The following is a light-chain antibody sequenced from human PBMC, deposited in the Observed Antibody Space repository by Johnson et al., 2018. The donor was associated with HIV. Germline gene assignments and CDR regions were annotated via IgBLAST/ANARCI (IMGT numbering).Light chain of an antibody. CDR1: SSNIGNNY. CDR2: DNN. Sequence: QCVLTQPPSVSAAPGQKVTISCSGSSSNIGNNYVSWYQQLPGTAPKLLIYDNNKRPSGTPDRFSGSKSGTSATLGITGLQTGDEADYYCGTWDSSLSTYVFGTGTKVTVL. CDR3: GTWDSSLSTYV. J-gene: IGLJ1*01. V-gene: IGLV1-51*01.